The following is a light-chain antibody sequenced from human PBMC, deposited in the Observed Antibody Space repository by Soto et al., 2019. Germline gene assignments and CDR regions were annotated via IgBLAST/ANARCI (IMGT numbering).Light chain of an antibody. J-gene: IGLJ2*01. CDR3: SSYTRSSTVI. CDR1: SSDVGGYNY. Sequence: QSALTQPASVSGSPGQSITISCTGTSSDVGGYNYVSWYQQHPGKAPKLMIYDVSNRPSGVSNRFSGSKSDNTASLTISGLQAEDEADYYCSSYTRSSTVIFGGGTKVTVL. V-gene: IGLV2-14*01. CDR2: DVS.